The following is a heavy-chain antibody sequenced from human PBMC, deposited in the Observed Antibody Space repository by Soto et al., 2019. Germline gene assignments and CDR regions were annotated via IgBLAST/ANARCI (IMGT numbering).Heavy chain of an antibody. CDR3: ARLWGWAVDL. V-gene: IGHV4-59*08. Sequence: QVQLQESGPGLVKPSETLSLTCTVSGGSISSYYWSWIRQPPGKGLEWIGYIYYSGSTNYNPSLKGRVTISVETAKNQFSLKLSSVTAADPAVYFCARLWGWAVDLRGQGTLVTVSS. CDR1: GGSISSYY. CDR2: IYYSGST. J-gene: IGHJ4*02. D-gene: IGHD3-16*01.